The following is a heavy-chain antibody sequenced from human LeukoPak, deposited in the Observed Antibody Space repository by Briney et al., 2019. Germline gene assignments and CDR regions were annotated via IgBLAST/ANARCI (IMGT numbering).Heavy chain of an antibody. CDR1: GFTFSNYA. J-gene: IGHJ4*02. Sequence: GGSVRLSCAASGFTFSNYAMHWVRQAPGKGLEWVAIIWSDENNKYYPDSVKGRFTISRDNSNNTLYLQMNSLRAEDTAMYYCGRDRRGGDISAWPRGPEYWGQGTLVSVSS. V-gene: IGHV3-33*01. CDR2: IWSDENNK. D-gene: IGHD6-19*01. CDR3: GRDRRGGDISAWPRGPEY.